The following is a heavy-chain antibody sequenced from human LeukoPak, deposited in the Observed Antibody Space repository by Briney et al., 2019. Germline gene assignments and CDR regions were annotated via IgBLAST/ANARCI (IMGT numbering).Heavy chain of an antibody. V-gene: IGHV4-38-2*01. CDR1: GYSISSGYY. D-gene: IGHD2-2*01. J-gene: IGHJ4*02. CDR3: ARTPVTPAASDY. CDR2: IYHSGST. Sequence: SETLSLTCAVSGYSISSGYYWGWIRQPPGKGLEWIGSIYHSGSTYYNPSLKSRVTISVDTSKNQFSLKLISLTAADTAVYYCARTPVTPAASDYWGQGTLVTVSS.